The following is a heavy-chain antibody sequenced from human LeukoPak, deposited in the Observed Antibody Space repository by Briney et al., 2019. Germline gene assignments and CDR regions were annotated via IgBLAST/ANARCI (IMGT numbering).Heavy chain of an antibody. CDR2: IKQDGSEK. CDR3: ARDLTSSSTAYFQH. CDR1: GFTFSNYW. V-gene: IGHV3-7*01. J-gene: IGHJ1*01. D-gene: IGHD6-6*01. Sequence: GGSLRLSCAASGFTFSNYWMSWVRQAPGKGLEWVANIKQDGSEKYYVDSVKGRFTVSRDNAKNSLYLQMNSLRAEDTAVFYCARDLTSSSTAYFQHWGQGTLVTVSS.